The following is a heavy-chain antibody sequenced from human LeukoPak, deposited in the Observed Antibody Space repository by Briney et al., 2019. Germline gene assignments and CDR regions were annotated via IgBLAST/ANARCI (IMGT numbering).Heavy chain of an antibody. Sequence: SETLSLTCTVSGGSISSSSYYWGWIRQPPGKGLEWIGSIYYSGSTYYNPSLKSRVTISVDTSKNQFSLKLSSVTAADTAVYYCARGGTGTTFGYWGQGTLVTVSS. CDR1: GGSISSSSYY. CDR2: IYYSGST. J-gene: IGHJ4*02. CDR3: ARGGTGTTFGY. D-gene: IGHD1-1*01. V-gene: IGHV4-39*07.